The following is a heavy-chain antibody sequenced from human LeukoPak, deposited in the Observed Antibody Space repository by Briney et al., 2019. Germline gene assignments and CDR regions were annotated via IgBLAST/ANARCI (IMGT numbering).Heavy chain of an antibody. D-gene: IGHD6-13*01. Sequence: LSGGSLRLSCAASGFTFSSYEMNWVRQAPGKGLVWVSRINTDGSSTNYADSVRGRFTISRDNAKNTLYLQMNSLRAEDTAVYYCARGLGGYTSSQAYWGQGTLVTVSS. CDR1: GFTFSSYE. CDR3: ARGLGGYTSSQAY. CDR2: INTDGSST. J-gene: IGHJ4*02. V-gene: IGHV3-74*01.